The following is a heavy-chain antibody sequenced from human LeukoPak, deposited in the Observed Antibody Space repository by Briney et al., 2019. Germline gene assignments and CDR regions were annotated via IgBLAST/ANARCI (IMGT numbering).Heavy chain of an antibody. CDR2: IQYDGSKK. D-gene: IGHD2-15*01. Sequence: PGGSLRLSCAASGFTFSSYGMHWVRQAPGKGLEWVAFIQYDGSKKYYADSVKGRFTISRDNSRNTLYLQMNTLRAEDTAVYFCAKSPVSSCRGSFCYPFDYWGQGNLVTVSS. CDR1: GFTFSSYG. V-gene: IGHV3-30*02. CDR3: AKSPVSSCRGSFCYPFDY. J-gene: IGHJ4*02.